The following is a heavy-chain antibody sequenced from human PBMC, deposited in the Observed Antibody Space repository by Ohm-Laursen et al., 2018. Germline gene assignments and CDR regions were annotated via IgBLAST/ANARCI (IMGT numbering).Heavy chain of an antibody. CDR3: AIYSGSLGGYAFDI. V-gene: IGHV3-21*01. D-gene: IGHD1-26*01. J-gene: IGHJ3*02. Sequence: GSLRLSCTAFGFTFSSYSMNWVRQAPGKGLEWVSSISSSSYIYYADSVKGRFTISRDNAKNSLYLQMNSLRAEDTAVYYCAIYSGSLGGYAFDIWGQGTMVTVSS. CDR2: ISSSSYI. CDR1: GFTFSSYS.